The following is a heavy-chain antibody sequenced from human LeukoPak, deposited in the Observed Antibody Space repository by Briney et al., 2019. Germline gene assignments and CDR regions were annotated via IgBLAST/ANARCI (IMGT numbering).Heavy chain of an antibody. Sequence: SETLSLTCTVSGYSISSGYYWGWIRQPPGKGLEWIGSIYHSGSTNYNPSLKSRVTISVDTSKNQFSLKLSSVTAADTAVYYCARARRGGLDYYYMDVWGKGTTVTVSS. CDR2: IYHSGST. J-gene: IGHJ6*03. V-gene: IGHV4-38-2*02. D-gene: IGHD3-10*01. CDR3: ARARRGGLDYYYMDV. CDR1: GYSISSGYY.